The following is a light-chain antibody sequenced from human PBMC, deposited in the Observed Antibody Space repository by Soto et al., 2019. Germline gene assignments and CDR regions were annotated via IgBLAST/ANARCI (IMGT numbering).Light chain of an antibody. CDR1: QSVSSN. V-gene: IGKV3-15*01. J-gene: IGKJ5*01. CDR2: GAS. Sequence: IVMTQSPATLSVAPCEIATLSCRASQSVSSNLAWYQQKPGQAPRLLIYGASTRATGIPARFSGSGSGTEFTLTISSLQSEDFAVYYCQQYNNWPPITFGQGARLEIK. CDR3: QQYNNWPPIT.